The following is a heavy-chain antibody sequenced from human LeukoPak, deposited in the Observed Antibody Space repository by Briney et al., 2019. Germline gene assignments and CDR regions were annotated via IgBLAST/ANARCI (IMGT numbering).Heavy chain of an antibody. D-gene: IGHD3-3*01. V-gene: IGHV5-51*01. CDR1: GYSFNSYY. J-gene: IGHJ4*02. Sequence: GESLKISCKGSGYSFNSYYIGWVRQMPGKGLEWRGSIYPGDPETRYSPSFEGQVTISLDRSITTAYLQWSSLKASDTAMYYCARGVDFWSGSPYFDFWGQGSLVTVS. CDR3: ARGVDFWSGSPYFDF. CDR2: IYPGDPET.